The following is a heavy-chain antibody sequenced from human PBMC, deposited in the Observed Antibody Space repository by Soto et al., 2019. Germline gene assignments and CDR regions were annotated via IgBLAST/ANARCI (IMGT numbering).Heavy chain of an antibody. Sequence: EVQLMESGGGLVQPGGSLRLSCASSGFTLSMSAVNWVRQAPGKGLEWVAYISDSGDRTYYADSVKGRFTISRDRSKNTVSLQMDSLRDEDTAVYYCAKDRGIIVKAGDAFVVWGQWTKVTVSS. D-gene: IGHD3-16*02. CDR3: AKDRGIIVKAGDAFVV. CDR2: ISDSGDRT. V-gene: IGHV3-23*01. J-gene: IGHJ3*01. CDR1: GFTLSMSA.